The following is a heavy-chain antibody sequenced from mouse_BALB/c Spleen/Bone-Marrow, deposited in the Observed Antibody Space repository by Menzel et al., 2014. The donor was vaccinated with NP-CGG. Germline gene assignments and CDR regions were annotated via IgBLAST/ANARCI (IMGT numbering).Heavy chain of an antibody. J-gene: IGHJ2*01. V-gene: IGHV14-3*02. Sequence: EVQLQQSGAELVKPGASVKLSCTASGFNIKDTYMHWVKQRPEQGLEWIGRIDPANGNTKYDPKFQDKATITADTSSNTAYLQLSSLTSEDTAVYYCALYYDYDVGYWGQGTTLTVSS. D-gene: IGHD2-4*01. CDR3: ALYYDYDVGY. CDR1: GFNIKDTY. CDR2: IDPANGNT.